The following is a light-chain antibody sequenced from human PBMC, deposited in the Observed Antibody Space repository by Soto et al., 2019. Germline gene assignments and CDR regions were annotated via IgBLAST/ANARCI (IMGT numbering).Light chain of an antibody. J-gene: IGKJ2*01. CDR3: QQYNSYS. CDR1: QSVSSSY. V-gene: IGKV3-20*01. Sequence: EIVLTQSPGTLSLSPGERATLSCRASQSVSSSYLAWYQQKPGQAPRLLIYGASSRATGIPDRFSGSGSGTEFTLTISSLQPDDFATYYCQQYNSYSFGQGTKLEIK. CDR2: GAS.